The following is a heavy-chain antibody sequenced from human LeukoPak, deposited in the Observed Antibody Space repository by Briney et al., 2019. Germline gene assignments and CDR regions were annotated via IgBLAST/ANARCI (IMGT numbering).Heavy chain of an antibody. CDR3: ARSTPAAVVINEFDS. V-gene: IGHV3-20*04. Sequence: PGGSLRLSCAASGFTFDDYGMSWVRLPPGKGLEWVSGISWNGGNTGYADSVRGRFIISRDNAKNSLYLQMNSLRAEDTAFYYCARSTPAAVVINEFDSWGQGTLVTVSS. CDR1: GFTFDDYG. CDR2: ISWNGGNT. J-gene: IGHJ4*02. D-gene: IGHD3-22*01.